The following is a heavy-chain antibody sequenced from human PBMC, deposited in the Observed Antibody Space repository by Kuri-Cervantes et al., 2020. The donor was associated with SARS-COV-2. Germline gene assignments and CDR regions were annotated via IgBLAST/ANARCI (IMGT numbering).Heavy chain of an antibody. CDR3: ARDRGDDYGDPDYYFDY. D-gene: IGHD4-17*01. CDR1: GFTFRTYS. J-gene: IGHJ4*02. V-gene: IGHV3-21*01. Sequence: GGSLRLSCAASGFTFRTYSMIWVRQAPGKGLEWVSSISSGSDYIYYADSMKGRFTISRDNSKNTLYLQMNSLRAEDTAVYYCARDRGDDYGDPDYYFDYWGQGTLVTVSS. CDR2: ISSGSDYI.